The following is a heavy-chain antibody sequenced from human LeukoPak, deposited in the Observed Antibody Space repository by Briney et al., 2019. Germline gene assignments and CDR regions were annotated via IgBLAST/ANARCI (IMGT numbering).Heavy chain of an antibody. CDR2: ISGSGAST. V-gene: IGHV3-23*01. Sequence: PGGSLRLSCAASGFTFRSHAMSWGRQAPGKGLEWVSDISGSGASTYYADSVKGRFTISRDNSKNTMYLQMNSLRAEDRAVYYCAKYSDKLVGYYYYYMDVWGKGTTVTVSS. CDR1: GFTFRSHA. D-gene: IGHD6-6*01. CDR3: AKYSDKLVGYYYYYMDV. J-gene: IGHJ6*03.